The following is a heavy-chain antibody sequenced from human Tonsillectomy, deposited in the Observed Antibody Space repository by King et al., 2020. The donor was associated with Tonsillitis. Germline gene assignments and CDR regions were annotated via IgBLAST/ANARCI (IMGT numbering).Heavy chain of an antibody. CDR1: GFTFDDYT. CDR2: ISWDGGST. Sequence: DVQLVESGGVVVQTGGSLRLSCTASGFTFDDYTMHWVRQAPGKGLEWVSLISWDGGSTYYADSVKGRFTISRDKSKNSLYLQMNSLRTEDTALYYCAKALPRIAAAGSLDYWGQGALVTVSS. J-gene: IGHJ4*02. V-gene: IGHV3-43*01. CDR3: AKALPRIAAAGSLDY. D-gene: IGHD6-13*01.